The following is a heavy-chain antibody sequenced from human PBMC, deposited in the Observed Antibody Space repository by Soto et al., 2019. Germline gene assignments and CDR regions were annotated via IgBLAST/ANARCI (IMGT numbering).Heavy chain of an antibody. J-gene: IGHJ5*02. Sequence: EVQLVESGGGLVQPGGSLRLSCAASGFTFSSYSMNWVRQAPGKGLEWVSYISSSSSTISYAASVKGRFTISRDNAKNSICLQINSLRAEDTAVYYCARHPDRIAEVGWFDPWGQGTLVAVSS. CDR2: ISSSSSTI. CDR1: GFTFSSYS. D-gene: IGHD6-13*01. V-gene: IGHV3-48*01. CDR3: ARHPDRIAEVGWFDP.